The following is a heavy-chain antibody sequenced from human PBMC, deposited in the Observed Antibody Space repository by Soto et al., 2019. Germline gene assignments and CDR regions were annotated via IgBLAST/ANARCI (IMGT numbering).Heavy chain of an antibody. CDR1: GFTFCSYS. V-gene: IGHV3-48*02. D-gene: IGHD2-21*02. J-gene: IGHJ6*02. CDR2: ISSSSSTI. CDR3: ARGVCSGDCQVYYYYGMDV. Sequence: EVQLVESGGGLVQPGGSLRLSCAASGFTFCSYSMNWVRQAPGKGLEWVSYISSSSSTIYYADSVKGRFTISRDNAKNSLYLQMNSLRDEDTAVYYCARGVCSGDCQVYYYYGMDVWGQGTTVTVSS.